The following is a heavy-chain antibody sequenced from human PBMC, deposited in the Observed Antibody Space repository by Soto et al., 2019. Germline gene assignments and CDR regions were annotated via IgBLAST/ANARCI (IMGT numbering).Heavy chain of an antibody. J-gene: IGHJ6*02. CDR3: ARGVTMVRGVVPLYYYYGMAV. D-gene: IGHD3-10*01. V-gene: IGHV3-33*01. Sequence: QVQLVESGGGVVQPGRSLRLSCAASGFTFSSYGMHWVRQAPGKGLEWVAVIWYDGSNKYYADSVKGRFTISRDNSKNTLYLQMNSLRAEDTAVYYCARGVTMVRGVVPLYYYYGMAVWGQGTTVTVSS. CDR2: IWYDGSNK. CDR1: GFTFSSYG.